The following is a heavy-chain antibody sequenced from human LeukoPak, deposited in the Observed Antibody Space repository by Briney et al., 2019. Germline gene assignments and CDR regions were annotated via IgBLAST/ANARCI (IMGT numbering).Heavy chain of an antibody. CDR1: GFTFSSYA. CDR2: ISGSGGST. J-gene: IGHJ4*02. CDR3: AKGGELLTDFDY. D-gene: IGHD1-26*01. V-gene: IGHV3-23*01. Sequence: GGSLRLSCAASGFTFSSYAMSWVRQAPGKGLEWVSAISGSGGSTYYADSVKARFTISRDNSKNTLYLQMNSLRAEDTAVYYCAKGGELLTDFDYWGQGTLVTVSS.